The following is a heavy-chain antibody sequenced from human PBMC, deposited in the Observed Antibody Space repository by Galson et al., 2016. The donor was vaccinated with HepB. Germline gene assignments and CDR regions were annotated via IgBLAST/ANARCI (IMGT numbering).Heavy chain of an antibody. Sequence: TLSLTCTVSGGSIGSGGYYWSWIRQHPGKGLEWIGYIYYSGSTYYNPSLKSRVIISLDTSKNQFSLRLSSVTAADTAIYYCARESSPITMVRGGNYFDYWGQGTLVTVSS. D-gene: IGHD3-10*01. J-gene: IGHJ4*02. V-gene: IGHV4-31*03. CDR2: IYYSGST. CDR3: ARESSPITMVRGGNYFDY. CDR1: GGSIGSGGYY.